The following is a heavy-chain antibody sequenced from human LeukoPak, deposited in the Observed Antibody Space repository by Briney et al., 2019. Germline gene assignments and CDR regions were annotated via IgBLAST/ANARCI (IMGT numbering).Heavy chain of an antibody. CDR1: GFTFSSYA. Sequence: GGSLRLSCAASGFTFSSYAMSWVRQAPGKGLEWVSTISGSGGSTYCADSVKGRFTISRDNSKNILYLQMNSLRAEDTAVYYCAKRQQAARPFDYWGQGTLVTVSS. CDR3: AKRQQAARPFDY. J-gene: IGHJ4*02. CDR2: ISGSGGST. V-gene: IGHV3-23*01. D-gene: IGHD6-6*01.